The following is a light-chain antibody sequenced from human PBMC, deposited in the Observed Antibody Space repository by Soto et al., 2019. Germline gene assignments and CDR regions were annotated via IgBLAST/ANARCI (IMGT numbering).Light chain of an antibody. CDR1: QSVSNN. Sequence: GGRADRCFKASQSVSNNYLAWYQQKPGQAPRLLIYGASTKATGLRDRFSGCGSGTEFSLPFRSLQSEDSALHPCQQYNVRRITLGQGTRLEIK. CDR2: GAS. J-gene: IGKJ5*01. CDR3: QQYNVRRIT. V-gene: IGKV3-15*01.